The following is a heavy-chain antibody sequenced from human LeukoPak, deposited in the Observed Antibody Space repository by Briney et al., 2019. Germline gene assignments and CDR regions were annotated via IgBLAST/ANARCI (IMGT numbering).Heavy chain of an antibody. Sequence: GGSLRLSCAASGFTFSSYAMSWVRQAPGKGLEWVSAISGSGGSTYYADSVKGRFTISRDKSKNTLYLQMNSLRAEDTALYYCAKDRETVVTPNFDYWGQGTLVTVSS. J-gene: IGHJ4*02. V-gene: IGHV3-23*01. D-gene: IGHD4-23*01. CDR1: GFTFSSYA. CDR2: ISGSGGST. CDR3: AKDRETVVTPNFDY.